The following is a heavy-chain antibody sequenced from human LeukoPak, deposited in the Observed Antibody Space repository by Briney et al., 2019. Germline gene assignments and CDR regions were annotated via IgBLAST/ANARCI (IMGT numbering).Heavy chain of an antibody. CDR3: AKYYAARSRSFDF. J-gene: IGHJ4*02. Sequence: GGSLRLSCAASGFTFSSYAMTWVRQSPGKGLEWVSVIGSGSDTYYSDSVQGRFTISRDNSKNTLYLQMNSLRADDTAVYYCAKYYAARSRSFDFWGQGTLVTVSS. CDR2: IGSGSDT. V-gene: IGHV3-23*01. D-gene: IGHD3-10*01. CDR1: GFTFSSYA.